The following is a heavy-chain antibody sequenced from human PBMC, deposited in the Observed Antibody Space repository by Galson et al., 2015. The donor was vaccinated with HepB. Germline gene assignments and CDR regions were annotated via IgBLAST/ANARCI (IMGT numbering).Heavy chain of an antibody. D-gene: IGHD2-21*02. J-gene: IGHJ4*02. CDR3: ARQGFGYCGGDCYSSHDY. CDR2: IYPGDSDT. Sequence: QSGAEVKKPGESLKISCKGSGYSFTSCWIGWVRQMPGKGLEWMGIIYPGDSDTRYSPSFQGQVTISADKSISTAYLQWSSLKASDTAMYYCARQGFGYCGGDCYSSHDYWGQGTLVTVSS. V-gene: IGHV5-51*01. CDR1: GYSFTSCW.